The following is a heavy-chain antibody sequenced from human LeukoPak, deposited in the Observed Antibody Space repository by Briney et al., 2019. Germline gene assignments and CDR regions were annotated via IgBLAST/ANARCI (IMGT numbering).Heavy chain of an antibody. J-gene: IGHJ4*02. CDR3: ARDERFCNGDNHYPDLGY. CDR2: INPNTGAT. Sequence: ASVKASCKASGYTFTGYYMFWVRQVPGQGLEWMGWINPNTGATKYAQNFQGRVTLTRDTSIRATFMELSSLRSDNTAFYYCARDERFCNGDNHYPDLGYWGQGTLVTVSS. D-gene: IGHD2-15*01. V-gene: IGHV1-2*02. CDR1: GYTFTGYY.